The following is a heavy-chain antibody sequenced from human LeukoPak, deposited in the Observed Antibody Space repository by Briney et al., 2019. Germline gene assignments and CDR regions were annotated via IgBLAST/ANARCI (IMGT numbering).Heavy chain of an antibody. D-gene: IGHD3-3*01. CDR2: IYTSGST. V-gene: IGHV4-4*07. CDR1: GGSMSRYY. CDR3: ARVRYEGFDP. Sequence: LSETLSLTCTVSGGSMSRYYWSWIRQPAGKGLEWIGRIYTSGSTNYNPSLKSRVTMSVHTSRNQFSLSLRSVTAADTAVYYCARVRYEGFDPWGQGTLVTVSS. J-gene: IGHJ5*02.